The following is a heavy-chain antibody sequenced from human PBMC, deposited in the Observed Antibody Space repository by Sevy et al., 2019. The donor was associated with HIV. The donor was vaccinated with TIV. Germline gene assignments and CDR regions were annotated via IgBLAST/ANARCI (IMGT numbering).Heavy chain of an antibody. V-gene: IGHV4-30-4*01. CDR1: GGSISSGDYY. CDR2: IYYSGST. Sequence: SETLSLTCTVSGGSISSGDYYWSWIRQPPGKGLEWIGYIYYSGSTYYNPSLKSRVTISVDTSKNQFSLKLSSVTVADTAVYYCARESSTTPGYFDYWGQGTLVTVSS. J-gene: IGHJ4*02. CDR3: ARESSTTPGYFDY. D-gene: IGHD5-12*01.